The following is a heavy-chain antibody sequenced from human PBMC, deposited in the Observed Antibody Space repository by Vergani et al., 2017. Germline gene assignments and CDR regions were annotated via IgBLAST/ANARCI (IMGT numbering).Heavy chain of an antibody. CDR3: ARDPRGNSDWYYYGMDV. CDR2: INPKNGLT. D-gene: IGHD4-23*01. Sequence: QVQLVQSGAEVKRPGASVKVSCKASGYTFTGYYLHWVRLAPGQGLEWMGWINPKNGLTKYAQRFQGWVSLTRDTSITSAFMELSSLRSDDTAMYYCARDPRGNSDWYYYGMDVWGQGTTVTVSS. V-gene: IGHV1-2*04. J-gene: IGHJ6*02. CDR1: GYTFTGYY.